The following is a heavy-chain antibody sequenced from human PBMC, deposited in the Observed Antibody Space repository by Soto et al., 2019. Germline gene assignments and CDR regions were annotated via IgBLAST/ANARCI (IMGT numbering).Heavy chain of an antibody. J-gene: IGHJ1*01. CDR1: RVTFNDYY. CDR3: ARFGHYYDNDNYWGVLDH. CDR2: ISHSDHVI. Sequence: GLLSLSCVASRVTFNDYYMAWIRQAPGKGLEWISYISHSDHVIKYADSVKGRFTISRDNTKKTLYLQMDSLSADDTAMYFCARFGHYYDNDNYWGVLDHWGQVTLVTVCS. V-gene: IGHV3-11*01. D-gene: IGHD3-22*01.